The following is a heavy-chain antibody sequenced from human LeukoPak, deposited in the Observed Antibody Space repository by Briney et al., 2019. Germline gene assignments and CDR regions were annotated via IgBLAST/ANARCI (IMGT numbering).Heavy chain of an antibody. Sequence: GGSLRLSCVASGFTFGSYGMNWVRQAPGKRLEWVSYISSSSDSIYYADSVKGRFTISRDNAENSLYLQMNSLRDGDTAVYYCARAMRSGYDYWGQGTLVTVSS. CDR2: ISSSSDSI. CDR1: GFTFGSYG. D-gene: IGHD5-12*01. J-gene: IGHJ4*02. CDR3: ARAMRSGYDY. V-gene: IGHV3-48*02.